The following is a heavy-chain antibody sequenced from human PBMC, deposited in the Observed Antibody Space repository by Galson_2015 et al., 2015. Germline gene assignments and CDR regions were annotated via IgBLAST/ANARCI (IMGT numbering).Heavy chain of an antibody. CDR1: GFIFSSYS. Sequence: SLRLSCAASGFIFSSYSMNWVRQAPGKGLEWVSYISSRSSTIYYADSVKGRFTISRDNAKNSLYLQMNSLRDDDTAVYYCARGDYGDYSFRSDPWGQGTLVTVSS. D-gene: IGHD4-17*01. CDR3: ARGDYGDYSFRSDP. CDR2: ISSRSSTI. V-gene: IGHV3-48*02. J-gene: IGHJ5*02.